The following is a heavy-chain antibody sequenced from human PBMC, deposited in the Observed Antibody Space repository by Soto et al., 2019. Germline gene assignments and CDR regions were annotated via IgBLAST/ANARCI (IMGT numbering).Heavy chain of an antibody. Sequence: ASVKVSCKASGYTFTSYGISWVRQAPGQGLEWMGWISAYNGNTNYAQKLQGRVTMTTDTSTSTAYMELGSLRSDDTAVYYCARGSNGEYDREDLGIDPWGQGTLVTVSS. D-gene: IGHD4-17*01. V-gene: IGHV1-18*01. CDR3: ARGSNGEYDREDLGIDP. CDR2: ISAYNGNT. CDR1: GYTFTSYG. J-gene: IGHJ5*02.